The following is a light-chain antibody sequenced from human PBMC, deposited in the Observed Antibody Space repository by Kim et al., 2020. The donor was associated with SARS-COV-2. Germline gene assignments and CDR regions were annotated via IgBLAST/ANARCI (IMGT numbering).Light chain of an antibody. CDR3: CSYVGDGTGLWV. CDR2: DVN. J-gene: IGLJ3*02. Sequence: QSALTQPHSVSGSPGQSVTISCTGSTSDIGAHNYVSWYQQQPGEVPKLTIYDVNKRPSGVPDRFSGSKSGNTASLTISGLRTDDEAHYYCCSYVGDGTGLWVFGGGTKVTVL. V-gene: IGLV2-11*01. CDR1: TSDIGAHNY.